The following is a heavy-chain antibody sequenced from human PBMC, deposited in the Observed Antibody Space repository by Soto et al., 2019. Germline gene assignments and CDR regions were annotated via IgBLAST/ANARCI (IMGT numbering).Heavy chain of an antibody. Sequence: SVKVSCKASGGTFSSYAISWVRQAPGQGLEWMGGIIPIFGTANYAQKFQGRVTITADKSTSTAYMELSSLRSEDTAVYYCARVYRSSTSCYRGVGYYYGMDVWGQGTTVTVSS. CDR2: IIPIFGTA. J-gene: IGHJ6*02. V-gene: IGHV1-69*06. CDR3: ARVYRSSTSCYRGVGYYYGMDV. CDR1: GGTFSSYA. D-gene: IGHD2-2*01.